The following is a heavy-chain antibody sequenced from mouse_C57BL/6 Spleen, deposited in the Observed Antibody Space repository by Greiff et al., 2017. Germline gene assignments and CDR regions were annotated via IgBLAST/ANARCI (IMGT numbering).Heavy chain of an antibody. V-gene: IGHV14-4*01. CDR3: TRVYSNYSYYYAMDY. CDR1: GFNIKDDY. D-gene: IGHD2-5*01. CDR2: IDPENGDT. J-gene: IGHJ4*01. Sequence: EVQLQQSGAELVRPGASVTLSCTASGFNIKDDYMHWVKQRPEQGLEWIGWIDPENGDTEYASKFQGKATITADTSSNTAYLQLSSLTSEDTAVYYCTRVYSNYSYYYAMDYWGQGTSVTVSS.